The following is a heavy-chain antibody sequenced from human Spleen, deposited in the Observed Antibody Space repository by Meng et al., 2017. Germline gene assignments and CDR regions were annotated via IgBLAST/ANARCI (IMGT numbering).Heavy chain of an antibody. V-gene: IGHV1-3*01. CDR3: ARDLWVIAAAGRGAFDI. J-gene: IGHJ3*02. Sequence: ASVKVSCKASGYTFTSYAMHWVRQAPGQRLEWMGWINAGNGNTKYSQKFQARVTITRDTSASTAYMELSRLRSDDTAVYYCARDLWVIAAAGRGAFDIWGQGTMVTVSS. CDR2: INAGNGNT. CDR1: GYTFTSYA. D-gene: IGHD6-13*01.